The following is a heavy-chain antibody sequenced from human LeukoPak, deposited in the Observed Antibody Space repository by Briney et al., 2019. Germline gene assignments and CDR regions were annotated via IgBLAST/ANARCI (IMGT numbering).Heavy chain of an antibody. CDR3: TRDKYYYDSSGSLRFDY. CDR1: GYSINSGYY. CDR2: INHSGTT. Sequence: SETLSLTCTVSGYSINSGYYWGWIRQPPGKGLEWIASINHSGTTYYNPSLASRVSISVDTSKNQFSLKLSSVTAADTAVYYCTRDKYYYDSSGSLRFDYWGQGTLVTVSS. J-gene: IGHJ4*02. V-gene: IGHV4-38-2*02. D-gene: IGHD3-22*01.